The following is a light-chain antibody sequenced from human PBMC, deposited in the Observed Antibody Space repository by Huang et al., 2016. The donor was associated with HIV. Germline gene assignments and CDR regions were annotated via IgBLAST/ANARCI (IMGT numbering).Light chain of an antibody. CDR2: ATS. V-gene: IGKV3-20*01. Sequence: DIVLTQSPGTLSLSPGERATLSCRASQSLSASYLAWYQHRPGQAPRLLIYATSTRATGIPDRVCGSVSGTDFTLTITRLEPEDFAVYYCQYYDTSPYTFGQGTKLQIK. CDR3: QYYDTSPYT. CDR1: QSLSASY. J-gene: IGKJ2*01.